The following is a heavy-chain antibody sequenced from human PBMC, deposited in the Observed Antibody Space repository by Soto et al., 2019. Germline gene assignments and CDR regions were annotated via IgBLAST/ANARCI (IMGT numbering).Heavy chain of an antibody. D-gene: IGHD3-22*01. J-gene: IGHJ4*02. CDR2: IYYSGST. CDR1: GGSISSSSYY. CDR3: ALTFDSSGYYARAY. Sequence: SKTLSLTCTVSGGSISSSSYYWGWIRQPPGKGLEWIGSIYYSGSTYYNPSLKSRVTISVDTSKNQFSLKLSSVTAADTAVYYCALTFDSSGYYARAYWGQGTLVTVSS. V-gene: IGHV4-39*01.